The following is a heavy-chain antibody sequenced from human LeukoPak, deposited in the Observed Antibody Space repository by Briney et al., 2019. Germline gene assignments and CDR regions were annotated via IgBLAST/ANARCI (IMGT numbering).Heavy chain of an antibody. CDR3: ARAAKWLPLDFDY. D-gene: IGHD5-12*01. Sequence: GGSLRLSCAASGFTFSSYAMNWVRQAPGKGLEWVSGISGSGAYTYYADSVKGRFTISRDNSKPTLYLQMNSLRAEDTAVYYCARAAKWLPLDFDYWGQGTLVTVSS. J-gene: IGHJ4*02. CDR1: GFTFSSYA. V-gene: IGHV3-23*01. CDR2: ISGSGAYT.